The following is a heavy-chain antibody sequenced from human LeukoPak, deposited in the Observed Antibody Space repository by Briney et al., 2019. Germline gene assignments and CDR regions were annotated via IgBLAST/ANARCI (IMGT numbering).Heavy chain of an antibody. CDR2: ISSSGSTI. V-gene: IGHV3-48*03. Sequence: GGSLRLSCAASGFTFSSYEMNWVRQAPGKGLEWLSYISSSGSTIYQADAVKGRFTISRDNAKNSLFLQMNSLRGEDTAVYYCARDSMTSGEFDYWGQGTVVTVSS. CDR1: GFTFSSYE. J-gene: IGHJ4*02. CDR3: ARDSMTSGEFDY. D-gene: IGHD2/OR15-2a*01.